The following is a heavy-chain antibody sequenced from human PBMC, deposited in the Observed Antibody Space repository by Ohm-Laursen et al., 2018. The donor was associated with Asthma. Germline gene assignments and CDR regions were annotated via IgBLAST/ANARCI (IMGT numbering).Heavy chain of an antibody. CDR1: GGSISSSGYS. CDR3: ARGTFYYESTGYYFFDH. V-gene: IGHV4-31*03. Sequence: SQTLSLTCTVSGGSISSSGYSWSWIRQHPGKGLEWIGYFYYTGSTDYSPSLKSRVTISVDTSRNQFSLKLSPVTAADTAVYYCARGTFYYESTGYYFFDHWGQGALVTVSS. J-gene: IGHJ4*02. CDR2: FYYTGST. D-gene: IGHD3-22*01.